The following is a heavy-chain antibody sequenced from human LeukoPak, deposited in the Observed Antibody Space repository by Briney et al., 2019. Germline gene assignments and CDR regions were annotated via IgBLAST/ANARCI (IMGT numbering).Heavy chain of an antibody. J-gene: IGHJ6*02. V-gene: IGHV1-69*04. CDR2: IIPILGIA. Sequence: PVKASCKASGGTFSSYAISWVRQAPGQGLEWMGRIIPILGIANNAQKFQGRVTITDHKSTSAADLALSSLRSGDTSVYYCAIEPPRNGPCYDYDRGVWGQGTTVTVSS. D-gene: IGHD1-1*01. CDR3: AIEPPRNGPCYDYDRGV. CDR1: GGTFSSYA.